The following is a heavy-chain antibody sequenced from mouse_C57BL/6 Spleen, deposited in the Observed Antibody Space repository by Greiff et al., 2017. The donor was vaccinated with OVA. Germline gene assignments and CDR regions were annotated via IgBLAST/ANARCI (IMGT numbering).Heavy chain of an antibody. Sequence: VQLQQPGAELVKPGASVKLSCKASGYTFTSYWMHWVKQRHGQGLEWIGKFDPYNDYTKYNEKFKGKATLTVEKSSSTAYLQLSSLTSEDSAVYYCAKLTTGVSDAMDDWGQGTTVTVSS. CDR3: AKLTTGVSDAMDD. CDR1: GYTFTSYW. CDR2: FDPYNDYT. D-gene: IGHD1-1*01. V-gene: IGHV1-69*02. J-gene: IGHJ4*01.